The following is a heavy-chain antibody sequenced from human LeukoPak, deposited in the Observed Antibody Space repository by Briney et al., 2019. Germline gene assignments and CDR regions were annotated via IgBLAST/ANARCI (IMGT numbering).Heavy chain of an antibody. V-gene: IGHV1-69*10. Sequence: SVKVSCKASGGTFSSYAISWVRQAPGQGLEWMGGIIPILGIANYAQKFQGRVTITADKSTSTAYMELSSLRSEDTAVYYCARESGAGSGSYYSPMVGSFDYWGQGTLVTVSS. CDR2: IIPILGIA. J-gene: IGHJ4*02. D-gene: IGHD3-10*01. CDR3: ARESGAGSGSYYSPMVGSFDY. CDR1: GGTFSSYA.